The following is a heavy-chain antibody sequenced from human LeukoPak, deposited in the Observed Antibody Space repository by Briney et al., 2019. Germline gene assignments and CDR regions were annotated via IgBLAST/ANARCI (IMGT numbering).Heavy chain of an antibody. V-gene: IGHV4-34*01. Sequence: TSETLSLTCAVYGGSFSGYYWSWIRQPPGKGLEWIGEINHSGSTNYNPSLKSRVTISVDTSKNQFPLKLSSVTAADTAVYYCARRYYDFWREPFDYWGQGTLVTVSS. CDR3: ARRYYDFWREPFDY. D-gene: IGHD3-3*01. J-gene: IGHJ4*02. CDR2: INHSGST. CDR1: GGSFSGYY.